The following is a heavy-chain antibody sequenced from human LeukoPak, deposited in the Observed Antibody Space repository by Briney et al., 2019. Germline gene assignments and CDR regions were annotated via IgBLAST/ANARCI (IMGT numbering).Heavy chain of an antibody. D-gene: IGHD6-13*01. V-gene: IGHV4-31*03. Sequence: SETLSLTCTVSGGSISSGDYYWSWIRQHPGKGLQWIGYIYYSGSTYYNPSLKSRVTISVDTSKNQFSLNLSSVTAADTAVYYCARVARYSSSWYWFDPWGQGILVTVSS. CDR3: ARVARYSSSWYWFDP. CDR1: GGSISSGDYY. CDR2: IYYSGST. J-gene: IGHJ5*02.